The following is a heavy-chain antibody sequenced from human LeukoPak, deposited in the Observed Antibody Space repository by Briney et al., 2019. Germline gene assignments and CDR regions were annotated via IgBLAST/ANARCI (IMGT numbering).Heavy chain of an antibody. CDR2: ISSTGRT. Sequence: SETLSLTCTVSGASISSDTYFRSWIRQPAGKGLEWIGRISSTGRTDYNPSLTSRVTISVDTSKNQLSMKLSPVTAADTAVYYCARAGDAEVNNYYYYYYMDVWGKGTTVTVSS. D-gene: IGHD2-21*01. CDR3: ARAGDAEVNNYYYYYYMDV. V-gene: IGHV4-61*02. CDR1: GASISSDTYF. J-gene: IGHJ6*03.